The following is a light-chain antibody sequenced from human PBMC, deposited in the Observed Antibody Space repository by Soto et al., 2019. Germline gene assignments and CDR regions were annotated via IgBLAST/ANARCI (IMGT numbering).Light chain of an antibody. V-gene: IGLV2-14*03. CDR2: EIR. J-gene: IGLJ3*02. CDR1: SSDVGGYNY. CDR3: SSYASVNAVV. Sequence: QSALTQPASVSGSPGQSITISCTGTSSDVGGYNYVSWYQQYPGTAPKLMIYEIRNRPSGVSNRFSGSKSGNTASLTISGLHAEDEADYYCSSYASVNAVVFGGGTKLTVL.